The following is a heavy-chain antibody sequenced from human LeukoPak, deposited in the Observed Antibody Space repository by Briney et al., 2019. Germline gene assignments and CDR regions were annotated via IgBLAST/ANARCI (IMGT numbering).Heavy chain of an antibody. CDR1: GGSISSSSYY. D-gene: IGHD3-22*01. CDR2: IYYSGST. V-gene: IGHV4-39*01. CDR3: ARLYYYDSSGYFP. J-gene: IGHJ5*02. Sequence: SETLSLTCTVSGGSISSSSYYWGWIRQPPGKGLEWIGSIYYSGSTYYNPSLKSRVTLSVDTSKNQFSLKLSSVTAADTAVYYCARLYYYDSSGYFPWGQGTLVTVSS.